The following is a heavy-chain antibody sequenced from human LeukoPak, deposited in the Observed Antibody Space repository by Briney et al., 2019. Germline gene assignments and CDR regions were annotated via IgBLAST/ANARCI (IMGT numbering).Heavy chain of an antibody. V-gene: IGHV3-72*01. CDR3: ARASRPAFDI. CDR1: GFTFSDHH. CDR2: TRNKANRYST. Sequence: GGSLRLSCAASGFTFSDHHMDWVRQAPGKGLEWVGRTRNKANRYSTEYAASVKGRFTISRDNSKNTLYLQMNSLRAEDTAVYYCARASRPAFDIWGQGTMVTASS. J-gene: IGHJ3*02.